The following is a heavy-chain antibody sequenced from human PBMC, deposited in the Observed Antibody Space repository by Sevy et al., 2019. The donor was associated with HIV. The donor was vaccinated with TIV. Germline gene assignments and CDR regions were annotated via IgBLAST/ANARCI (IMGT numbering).Heavy chain of an antibody. CDR3: ARDRRYYYDSSGYLDDAFDI. Sequence: ASVKVSCKASGYTFTSYGISWVRQAPGQGLEWMGWISAYNGNTNYAQKLQGRVTMTTDTSTSTAYMELMSLRSDDTAVYYCARDRRYYYDSSGYLDDAFDIWGQGTMVTVSS. D-gene: IGHD3-22*01. V-gene: IGHV1-18*01. J-gene: IGHJ3*02. CDR1: GYTFTSYG. CDR2: ISAYNGNT.